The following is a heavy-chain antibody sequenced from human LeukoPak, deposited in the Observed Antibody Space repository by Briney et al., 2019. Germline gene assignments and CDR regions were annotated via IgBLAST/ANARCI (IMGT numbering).Heavy chain of an antibody. J-gene: IGHJ3*02. Sequence: RASETLSLTCTVSGGSINSYYWSWIRQPPGKGLECIGYIHYTGSTNYNPSLKSRVTVSIDTSKNQFSLKLNSVTAADTAVYYCARGPGPLQLERLEAFDIWGQGTMVTVSS. CDR1: GGSINSYY. CDR2: IHYTGST. V-gene: IGHV4-59*12. D-gene: IGHD1-1*01. CDR3: ARGPGPLQLERLEAFDI.